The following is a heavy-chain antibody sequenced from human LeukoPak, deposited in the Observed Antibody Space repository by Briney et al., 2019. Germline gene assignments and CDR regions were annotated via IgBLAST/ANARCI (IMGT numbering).Heavy chain of an antibody. D-gene: IGHD5/OR15-5a*01. Sequence: PSETLSLTCTVSGGSIVSGGHYWAWIRQPPGKGREWIGSIYYNGNTFYDPSLKSRIIISIDTSKNRFSLSLSSVTAAEKGLYSCAKVVYTVYGGGFDVRGQGKVVHVSS. J-gene: IGHJ3*01. CDR1: GGSIVSGGHY. CDR3: AKVVYTVYGGGFDV. CDR2: IYYNGNT. V-gene: IGHV4-39*07.